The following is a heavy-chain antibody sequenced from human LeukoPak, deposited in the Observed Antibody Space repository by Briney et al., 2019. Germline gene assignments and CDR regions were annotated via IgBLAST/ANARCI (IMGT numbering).Heavy chain of an antibody. CDR1: GFTFSSYA. V-gene: IGHV3-23*01. Sequence: GGSLRLSCVASGFTFSSYAMSWVRQAPGKGLEWVSTLSGSGGNTYYADSVKGRVTISRDNSKNTLYLQMNSLRAEDTAVYHCAKGSYYYDSADYFDYWGQGTLVTVSS. CDR3: AKGSYYYDSADYFDY. D-gene: IGHD3-22*01. CDR2: LSGSGGNT. J-gene: IGHJ4*02.